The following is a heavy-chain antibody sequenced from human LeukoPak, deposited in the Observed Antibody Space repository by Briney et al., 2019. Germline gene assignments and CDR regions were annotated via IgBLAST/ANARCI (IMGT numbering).Heavy chain of an antibody. CDR1: GGSFSGYY. V-gene: IGHV4-34*01. J-gene: IGHJ5*02. D-gene: IGHD2-15*01. CDR2: INHSGST. Sequence: PPETLSLSCAVYGGSFSGYYWSWIRQPPGQGLEWIGEINHSGSTNYNPSLKSRVTISVDTSKNQFSLKLSSVTAADTAVYYCARGPAIYCSGGSCYRYWFDPWVQGTLVTVSS. CDR3: ARGPAIYCSGGSCYRYWFDP.